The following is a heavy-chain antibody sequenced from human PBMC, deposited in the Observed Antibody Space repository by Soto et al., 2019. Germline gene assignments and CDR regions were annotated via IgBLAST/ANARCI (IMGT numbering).Heavy chain of an antibody. CDR1: VFSFTPYT. J-gene: IGHJ4*02. Sequence: SLRLSCAAPVFSFTPYTINSVCQAPGKGLEWVAVMSYDGTNEYYEDSVKGRFNISRDNSKSTVYLQMNSLTPDYTALYYCARKWGTYSSASLDYWGLATLVTTSS. D-gene: IGHD6-19*01. V-gene: IGHV3-30*04. CDR2: MSYDGTNE. CDR3: ARKWGTYSSASLDY.